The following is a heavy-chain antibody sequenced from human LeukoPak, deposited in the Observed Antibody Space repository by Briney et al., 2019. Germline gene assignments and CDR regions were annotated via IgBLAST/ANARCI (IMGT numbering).Heavy chain of an antibody. CDR1: GFTFSSYS. Sequence: PGGSLRLSCAASGFTFSSYSMNWVRQAPGKGLEWVSSISSSSSYIYYADSVKGRFTISRDNAKNSLYLQMSSLRAEDTAVYYCARAVGYSGYDPRISIGYWGQGTLVTVSS. CDR2: ISSSSSYI. J-gene: IGHJ4*02. D-gene: IGHD5-12*01. CDR3: ARAVGYSGYDPRISIGY. V-gene: IGHV3-21*01.